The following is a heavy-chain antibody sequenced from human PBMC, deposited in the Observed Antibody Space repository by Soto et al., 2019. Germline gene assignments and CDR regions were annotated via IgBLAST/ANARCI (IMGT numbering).Heavy chain of an antibody. J-gene: IGHJ4*02. CDR3: AREPVPLGGDYGYFDY. CDR2: IIPIFGTA. D-gene: IGHD4-17*01. CDR1: GGTFSSYA. V-gene: IGHV1-69*12. Sequence: QVQLVQSGAAVKKPGSSVKVSCKASGGTFSSYAISWVRQAPGQGLEWMGGIIPIFGTANYAQKFQGRVTITADESTSXAYMELSSLRSEDTAVYYCAREPVPLGGDYGYFDYWGQGTLVTVSS.